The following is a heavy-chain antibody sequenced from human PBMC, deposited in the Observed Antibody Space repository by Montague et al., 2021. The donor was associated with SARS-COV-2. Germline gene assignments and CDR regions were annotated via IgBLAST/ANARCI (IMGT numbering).Heavy chain of an antibody. J-gene: IGHJ6*02. CDR1: GGSFSSPNW. Sequence: SETLSLTCAISGGSFSSPNWWNWVRQPPGKGLEWIGEIYYTGNTNYNPSLKSRVTIFIDKSKNHFSLQLSSVTAADTAVYYCARGGTYHYGTDVWGQGTTVAVSS. CDR3: ARGGTYHYGTDV. D-gene: IGHD3-16*01. CDR2: IYYTGNT. V-gene: IGHV4-4*02.